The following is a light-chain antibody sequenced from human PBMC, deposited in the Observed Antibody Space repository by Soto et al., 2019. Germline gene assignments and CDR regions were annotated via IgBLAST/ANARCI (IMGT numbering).Light chain of an antibody. CDR3: QQRSNWPPPT. Sequence: EIVLTQSPATLSLSPGERATLSCRASQSVSSYLAWYQQKPGQAPRLLIYDASNRGTGIPARFSGSGSGTDFTLTISSLEPEDFAVYYCQQRSNWPPPTFGGGTKVEIK. J-gene: IGKJ4*01. CDR2: DAS. V-gene: IGKV3-11*01. CDR1: QSVSSY.